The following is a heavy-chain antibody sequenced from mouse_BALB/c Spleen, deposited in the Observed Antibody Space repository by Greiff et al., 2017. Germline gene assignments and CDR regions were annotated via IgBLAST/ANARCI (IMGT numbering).Heavy chain of an antibody. D-gene: IGHD1-1*01. J-gene: IGHJ4*01. CDR1: GYTFTDYN. CDR3: ARRYGSSSYYAMDY. CDR2: INPNNGGT. Sequence: EVQLQQSGPELVKPGASVKISCKASGYTFTDYNMDWVKQSHGKSLEWIGDINPNNGGTIYNQKFKGKATLTVDKSSSTAYMELRSLTSEDTAVYYCARRYGSSSYYAMDYWGQGTSVTVSS. V-gene: IGHV1-18*01.